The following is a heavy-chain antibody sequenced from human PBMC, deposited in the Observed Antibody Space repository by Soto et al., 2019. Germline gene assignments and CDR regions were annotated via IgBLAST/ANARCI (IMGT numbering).Heavy chain of an antibody. CDR2: IWYDGSNK. D-gene: IGHD1-26*01. Sequence: GGSLGLSCAAYGFTFSNFAMHWVRQAPGKGPEWVAVIWYDGSNKYYGDAVKGRFTISRDNSKSTVDLQMNSLRVEDTAVYYCARDRSDSGSYHDAFDIWGQGTMVTV. CDR3: ARDRSDSGSYHDAFDI. J-gene: IGHJ3*02. V-gene: IGHV3-33*01. CDR1: GFTFSNFA.